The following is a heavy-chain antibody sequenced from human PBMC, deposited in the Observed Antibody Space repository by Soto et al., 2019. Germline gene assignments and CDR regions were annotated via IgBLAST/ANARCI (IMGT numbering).Heavy chain of an antibody. J-gene: IGHJ4*02. CDR3: AKSRYSDSSGDFYDY. Sequence: EVQLLESGGGLVQPGGSLSLSCAASAFTFNNYAMSWVRQAPGKGLQWVSGIGGSGRTTYYADSVKGRFTISRDNSNNTLFLQMNSLRAEDTAVYYCAKSRYSDSSGDFYDYWGQGTLVTVSS. D-gene: IGHD3-22*01. CDR2: IGGSGRTT. CDR1: AFTFNNYA. V-gene: IGHV3-23*01.